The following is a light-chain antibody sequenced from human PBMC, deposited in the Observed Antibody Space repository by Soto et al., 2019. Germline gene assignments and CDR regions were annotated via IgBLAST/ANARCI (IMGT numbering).Light chain of an antibody. Sequence: EIVLTQSPGTLSLSPGERATLSCRASQSVSSNYLAWYQRKPGQAPRLLIYGASSRAIDIPNRFSGSGSGTDFTLTITRLEPEDFAVYYWQQYCSSPPTFGQGTKVEI. J-gene: IGKJ1*01. V-gene: IGKV3-20*01. CDR3: QQYCSSPPT. CDR2: GAS. CDR1: QSVSSNY.